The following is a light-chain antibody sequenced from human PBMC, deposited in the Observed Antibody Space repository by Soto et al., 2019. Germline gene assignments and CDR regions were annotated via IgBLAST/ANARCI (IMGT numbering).Light chain of an antibody. J-gene: IGLJ3*02. CDR3: AAWDDSLRAWV. CDR2: MTN. Sequence: QSVLTQPPSVSGAPGQRVTISCTGSNSNIGAGYDVHWYQQLPGTAPKLLIYMTNQRPSGVPDRFSGSKSGSAASLAVSGLRSEDEAVYYCAAWDDSLRAWVFGGGTKLTVL. V-gene: IGLV1-47*01. CDR1: NSNIGAGYD.